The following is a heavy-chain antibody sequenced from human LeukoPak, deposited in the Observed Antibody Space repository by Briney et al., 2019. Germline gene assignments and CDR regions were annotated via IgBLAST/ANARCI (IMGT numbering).Heavy chain of an antibody. V-gene: IGHV4-59*01. CDR3: AKLGSPRAY. CDR2: IYYFGST. Sequence: PSETLSLTCTVSGGSIDTYYWSWIRQPPGKGLEWIGYIYYFGSTDYGPSLKSRVTISADTSKNQFSLSLRSVTAADTAVYYCAKLGSPRAYWGQGILVRVSS. D-gene: IGHD7-27*01. CDR1: GGSIDTYY. J-gene: IGHJ4*02.